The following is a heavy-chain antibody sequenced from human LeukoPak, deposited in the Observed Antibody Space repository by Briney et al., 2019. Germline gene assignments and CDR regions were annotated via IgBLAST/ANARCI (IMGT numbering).Heavy chain of an antibody. D-gene: IGHD4-17*01. CDR3: ARDLDDYGDYGYFDY. Sequence: ASVKVSCKASGYTFTGYYMHWVRQAPGQGLEWMGRINPNSGGTNYAQKFQGRVTMTRDTSISTAYMELSRLRSDDTAVYYCARDLDDYGDYGYFDYWGQGTLVTVSS. V-gene: IGHV1-2*06. CDR1: GYTFTGYY. J-gene: IGHJ4*02. CDR2: INPNSGGT.